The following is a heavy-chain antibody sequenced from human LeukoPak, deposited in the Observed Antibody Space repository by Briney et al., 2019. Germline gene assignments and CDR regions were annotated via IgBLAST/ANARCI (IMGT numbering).Heavy chain of an antibody. CDR3: ALGEDGSGSYILLYYGMDV. D-gene: IGHD3-10*01. Sequence: GASVKVSCKASGGTFSSYAISWVRQAPGQGLEWMGRIVPILGIANYAQKFQGRVTITADKSTSTAYMELSSLRSEDTAVYYCALGEDGSGSYILLYYGMDVWGQGTMVTVSS. CDR2: IVPILGIA. J-gene: IGHJ6*02. CDR1: GGTFSSYA. V-gene: IGHV1-69*04.